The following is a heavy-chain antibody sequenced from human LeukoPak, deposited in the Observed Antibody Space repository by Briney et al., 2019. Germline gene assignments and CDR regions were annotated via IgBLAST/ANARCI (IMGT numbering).Heavy chain of an antibody. Sequence: GGSLRPSCAASGFTFREYSMSWVRQAPGKGLEWVSNIRANGGDTYYIDSVKGRFTISRDNSKNTVYLEMNSLRAGDTAVYYCAKGGYTTSFESWGQGTLVTVTS. J-gene: IGHJ5*01. CDR2: IRANGGDT. V-gene: IGHV3-23*01. CDR3: AKGGYTTSFES. D-gene: IGHD2-15*01. CDR1: GFTFREYS.